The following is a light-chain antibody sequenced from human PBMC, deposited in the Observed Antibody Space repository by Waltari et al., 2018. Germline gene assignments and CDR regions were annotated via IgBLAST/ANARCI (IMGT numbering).Light chain of an antibody. CDR1: KSVSRA. CDR3: QHYVRLPAT. CDR2: GGT. J-gene: IGKJ1*01. V-gene: IGKV3-20*01. Sequence: EIVLTQSPGPLSLSPGERATLSCRASKSVSRALAWYQQKPGQAPRLLIYGGTRATGIPDRFSGSGSGTDFSLTISRLEPEDFAVYYCQHYVRLPATFGQGTKVEIK.